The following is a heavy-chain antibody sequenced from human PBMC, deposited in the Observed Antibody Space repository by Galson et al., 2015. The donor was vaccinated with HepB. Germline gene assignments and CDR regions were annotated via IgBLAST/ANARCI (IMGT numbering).Heavy chain of an antibody. D-gene: IGHD3-22*01. CDR2: IKQDGSEK. CDR3: ARNLYYYDSSGYYLF. J-gene: IGHJ4*02. Sequence: SLRLSCAASGFTFSSYWMSWVRQAPGKGLEWVANIKQDGSEKYYVDSVKGRFTISRDNAKNSLYLQMNSLRAEGTAVYYCARNLYYYDSSGYYLFWGQGTLVTVSS. V-gene: IGHV3-7*01. CDR1: GFTFSSYW.